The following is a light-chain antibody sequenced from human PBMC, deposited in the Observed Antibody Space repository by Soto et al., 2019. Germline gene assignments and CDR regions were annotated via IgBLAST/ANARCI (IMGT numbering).Light chain of an antibody. CDR1: SSDVGSYDY. Sequence: QSALTQPPSASGSPGQSVTISCTGTSSDVGSYDYVSWYQQHPGKAPKLIIYDVNKWPAGVPDRFSGSKSGNTAFLTVFGLRADDEADYYCSSYSFTNNLVFGTGTKVTVL. J-gene: IGLJ1*01. V-gene: IGLV2-8*01. CDR2: DVN. CDR3: SSYSFTNNLV.